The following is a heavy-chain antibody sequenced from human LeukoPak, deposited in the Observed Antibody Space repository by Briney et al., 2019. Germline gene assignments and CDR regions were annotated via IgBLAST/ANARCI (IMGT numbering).Heavy chain of an antibody. Sequence: GGTLRLSCAVSGFTFSSYGMSWVRQAPGKGLEWVAVISYDGSNKYYADSVKGRFTISRDNAKNSLSLQVNSLSAEDTAVYYCARSRSGYYEDYWGQGTLVTVSS. V-gene: IGHV3-30*03. J-gene: IGHJ4*02. CDR2: ISYDGSNK. CDR1: GFTFSSYG. D-gene: IGHD3-22*01. CDR3: ARSRSGYYEDY.